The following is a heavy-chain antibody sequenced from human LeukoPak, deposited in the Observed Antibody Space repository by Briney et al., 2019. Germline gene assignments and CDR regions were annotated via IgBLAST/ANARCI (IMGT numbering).Heavy chain of an antibody. CDR2: MNPNSGNT. CDR1: GYTFTSYD. CDR3: ARVVKRGTIVGATTPCGY. Sequence: GASVKVSCKASGYTFTSYDINWLRQATGQGLEWMGWMNPNSGNTGYAQKFQGRVTMTRNTSISTAYMELSSLRSEDTAVYYCARVVKRGTIVGATTPCGYWGQGTLVTVSS. J-gene: IGHJ4*02. D-gene: IGHD1-26*01. V-gene: IGHV1-8*01.